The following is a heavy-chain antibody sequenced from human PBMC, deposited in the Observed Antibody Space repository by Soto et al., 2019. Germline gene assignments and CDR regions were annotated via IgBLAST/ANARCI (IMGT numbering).Heavy chain of an antibody. CDR2: INHSGST. V-gene: IGHV4-34*01. CDR1: GGSFSGYY. CDR3: ARGRKYSGSKRPKYYYYYMDV. J-gene: IGHJ6*03. D-gene: IGHD6-6*01. Sequence: SETLSLTCAVYGGSFSGYYWSWIRQPPGKGLEWIGEINHSGSTNYNPSLKSRVTISVDTSKNQFSLKLSSVTAADTAVYYCARGRKYSGSKRPKYYYYYMDVWGKGTTVTVSS.